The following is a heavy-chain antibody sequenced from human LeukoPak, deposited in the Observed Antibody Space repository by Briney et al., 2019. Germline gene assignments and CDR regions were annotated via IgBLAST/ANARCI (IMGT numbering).Heavy chain of an antibody. CDR1: GYTFTSYD. Sequence: ASVKVSCKASGYTFTSYDINWVRQATGQGLEWMGWMNPNSGNTGYAQKFQGRVTMTRNTSISTAYMEPSSLRSEDTAVYYCARGRGSSGWYGGIYYYYYMDVWGKGTTVTVSS. V-gene: IGHV1-8*01. CDR3: ARGRGSSGWYGGIYYYYYMDV. CDR2: MNPNSGNT. J-gene: IGHJ6*03. D-gene: IGHD6-19*01.